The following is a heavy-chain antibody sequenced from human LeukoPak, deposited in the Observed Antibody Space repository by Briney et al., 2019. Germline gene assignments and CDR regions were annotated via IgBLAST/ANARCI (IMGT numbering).Heavy chain of an antibody. CDR3: TIKYCGGDCYPARTDY. Sequence: WGSLRLTCAVSGFTFSNACMSWVRHAPGKGLEWVGRIKSKTDGGTTDYPAPVKGRFTISRDDSKNTLYLQMNRLKPEDPAVYYCTIKYCGGDCYPARTDYGGERTLLSVS. J-gene: IGHJ4*02. D-gene: IGHD2-21*02. CDR1: GFTFSNAC. V-gene: IGHV3-15*01. CDR2: IKSKTDGGTT.